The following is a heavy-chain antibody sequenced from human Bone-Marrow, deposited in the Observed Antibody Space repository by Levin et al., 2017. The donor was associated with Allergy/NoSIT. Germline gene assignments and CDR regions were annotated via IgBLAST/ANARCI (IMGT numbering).Heavy chain of an antibody. Sequence: GGSLRLSCKGSGYSFTSYWIGWVRQMPGKGLEWMGIIYPGDSDTRYSPSFQGQVTISADKSISTAYLQWSSLKASDTAMYYCARLADCSGGSCYEWNWFDPWGQGTLVTVSS. CDR3: ARLADCSGGSCYEWNWFDP. V-gene: IGHV5-51*01. D-gene: IGHD2-15*01. J-gene: IGHJ5*02. CDR1: GYSFTSYW. CDR2: IYPGDSDT.